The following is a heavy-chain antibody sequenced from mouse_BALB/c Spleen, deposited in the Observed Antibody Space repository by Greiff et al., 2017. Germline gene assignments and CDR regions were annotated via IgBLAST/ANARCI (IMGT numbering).Heavy chain of an antibody. D-gene: IGHD2-4*01. Sequence: ESGPGLVKPSQSLSLTCSVTGYSITSGYYWNWIRQFPGNKLEWMGYISYDGSNNYNPSLKNRISITRDTSKNQFFLKLNSVTTEDTATYYCARNYYDYRFAYWGQGTLVTVSA. CDR1: GYSITSGYY. V-gene: IGHV3-6*02. CDR3: ARNYYDYRFAY. J-gene: IGHJ3*01. CDR2: ISYDGSN.